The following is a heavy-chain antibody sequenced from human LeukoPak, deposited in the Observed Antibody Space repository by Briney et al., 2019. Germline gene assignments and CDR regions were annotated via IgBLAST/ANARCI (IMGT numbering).Heavy chain of an antibody. CDR1: GFTFSTYA. CDR2: ISGSGGST. V-gene: IGHV3-23*01. J-gene: IGHJ4*02. Sequence: GGSLRLSCAASGFTFSTYAMSWVRQAPGKGLEWVSAISGSGGSTYYGDSVKGRFTISRDNSKNTLYLQMNSLRVGDTAAYYCAKVKAFSSGWYYFDSWGQGTLVTVSS. CDR3: AKVKAFSSGWYYFDS. D-gene: IGHD6-19*01.